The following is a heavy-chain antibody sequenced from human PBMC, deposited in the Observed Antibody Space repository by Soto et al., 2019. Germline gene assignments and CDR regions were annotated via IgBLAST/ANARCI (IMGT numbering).Heavy chain of an antibody. CDR2: ISRSSSYI. V-gene: IGHV3-21*01. Sequence: GGSLRLSCAASAFTFISYSMNWFRLAPGKGLEWVSSISRSSSYIYYADSVKGRFTISRDNAKNSLYLQMDSLRAEDTAVYYCARYCGGNCGFDIWGQGTMVTVSS. D-gene: IGHD2-21*01. CDR1: AFTFISYS. J-gene: IGHJ3*02. CDR3: ARYCGGNCGFDI.